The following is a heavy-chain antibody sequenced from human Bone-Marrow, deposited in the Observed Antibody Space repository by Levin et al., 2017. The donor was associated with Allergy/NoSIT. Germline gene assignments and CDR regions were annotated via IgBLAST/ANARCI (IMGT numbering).Heavy chain of an antibody. D-gene: IGHD3-10*01. CDR1: RGFLNNFF. CDR2: IFVNGTT. Sequence: NPSETLSLTCSVSRGFLNNFFWSWVRQSAERGLQWIGHIFVNGTTNYNPSLKSRVTMSVDTLKNHFSLKLRSMTAADTAIYYCAREAGGSWLLLDYYAMDVWGHGTTVTVSS. V-gene: IGHV4-4*07. CDR3: AREAGGSWLLLDYYAMDV. J-gene: IGHJ6*02.